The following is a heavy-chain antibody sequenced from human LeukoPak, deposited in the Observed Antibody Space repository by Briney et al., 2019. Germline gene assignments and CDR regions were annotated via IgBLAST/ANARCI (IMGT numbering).Heavy chain of an antibody. CDR1: GGSFSGYY. CDR3: ARVTYYDFWSGYFHAFDI. V-gene: IGHV4-34*01. D-gene: IGHD3-3*01. J-gene: IGHJ3*02. Sequence: SETLSLTCAVYGGSFSGYYWSWIRQPPGKGLEWIGEINYSGSTNYNPSLKSRVTISVDTSKNQFSLKLSSVTAADTAVYYCARVTYYDFWSGYFHAFDIWGQGTMVTVSS. CDR2: INYSGST.